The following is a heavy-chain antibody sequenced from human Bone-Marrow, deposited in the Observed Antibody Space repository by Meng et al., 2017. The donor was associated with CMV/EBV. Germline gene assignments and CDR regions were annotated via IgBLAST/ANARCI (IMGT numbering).Heavy chain of an antibody. V-gene: IGHV1-2*02. CDR1: GYY. CDR3: ASVSRRCSSTSCLSKCNWFDP. Sequence: GYYIHWVRQAPGQGLEWMGWFNPSGGGTNYAQKFQGRVTMPRDTSISTAYMELSRLRSDDTAVYYCASVSRRCSSTSCLSKCNWFDPWGQGTLVTVSS. D-gene: IGHD2-2*01. CDR2: FNPSGGGT. J-gene: IGHJ5*02.